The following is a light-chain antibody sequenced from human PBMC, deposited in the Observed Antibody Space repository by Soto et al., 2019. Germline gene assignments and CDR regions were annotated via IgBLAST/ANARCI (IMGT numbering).Light chain of an antibody. Sequence: QSALTQPRSASASPGQSLTISCTGTSSDVGFYNFVSWYQQRPGKAPKLVIYEVTKRPSGVPDRFSGSKCGSTACLTVSGLQADDEADYYCASYACTKLYVFGSGTKVTVL. CDR1: SSDVGFYNF. CDR3: ASYACTKLYV. J-gene: IGLJ1*01. CDR2: EVT. V-gene: IGLV2-8*01.